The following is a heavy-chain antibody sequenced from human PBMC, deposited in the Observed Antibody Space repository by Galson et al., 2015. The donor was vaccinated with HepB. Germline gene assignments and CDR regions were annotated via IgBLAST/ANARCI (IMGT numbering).Heavy chain of an antibody. CDR3: ARHPSMTTVTLNY. Sequence: ETLSLTCTVSGGSISSSSYYWGWIRRPPGKGLEWIGSIYYSGNTYYNPSLKSRVTISVDASKDQFSLRLGSVTAADTAVYYCARHPSMTTVTLNYWGQGTLVTVSS. CDR1: GGSISSSSYY. V-gene: IGHV4-39*01. J-gene: IGHJ4*02. CDR2: IYYSGNT. D-gene: IGHD4-11*01.